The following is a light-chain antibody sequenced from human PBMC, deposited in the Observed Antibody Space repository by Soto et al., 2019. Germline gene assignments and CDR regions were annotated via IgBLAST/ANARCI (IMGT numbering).Light chain of an antibody. V-gene: IGKV1-12*01. CDR3: QQVASLPPT. CDR1: QAVSSW. Sequence: IQMTQSPSSVSASVGDRVNITCRASQAVSSWLAWYQQIPGKAPSLLIYATSTLQSGVPPRFSGSGFGTDFTLTISNLEPDDFATYYCQQVASLPPTFGQGT. J-gene: IGKJ1*01. CDR2: ATS.